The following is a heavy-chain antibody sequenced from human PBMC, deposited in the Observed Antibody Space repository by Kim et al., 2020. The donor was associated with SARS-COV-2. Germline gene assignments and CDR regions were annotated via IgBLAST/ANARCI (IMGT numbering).Heavy chain of an antibody. CDR2: ISYDGSIK. Sequence: GGSLRLSCGASGFTFNNYAMHWVRQAPGKALEWVAVISYDGSIKYYADSLKGQFTVSRDSSHNTLYLQMRSLRPEDTALYYCAKSSAFFCFGEGLNAFD. V-gene: IGHV3-30*18. CDR1: GFTFNNYA. J-gene: IGHJ3*01. CDR3: AKSSAFFCFGEGLNAFD. D-gene: IGHD3-10*01.